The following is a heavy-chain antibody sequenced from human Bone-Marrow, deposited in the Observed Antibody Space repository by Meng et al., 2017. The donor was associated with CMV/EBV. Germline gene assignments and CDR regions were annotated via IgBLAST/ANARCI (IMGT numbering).Heavy chain of an antibody. CDR2: IYYSGST. D-gene: IGHD3-16*01. V-gene: IGHV4-39*07. CDR3: ARDVYGRGWFDP. Sequence: QVQLQESGPGLVKPSETLSLTCTVSGGSISSSSYYWGWIRQPPGKGLEWIGSIYYSGSTYYNPSLKSRVTISVDTSKNQFSLKLSSVTAADTAVYYCARDVYGRGWFDPWGQGTLVTVSS. J-gene: IGHJ5*02. CDR1: GGSISSSSYY.